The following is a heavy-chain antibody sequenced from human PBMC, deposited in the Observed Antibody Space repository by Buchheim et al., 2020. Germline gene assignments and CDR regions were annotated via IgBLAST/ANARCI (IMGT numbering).Heavy chain of an antibody. D-gene: IGHD2-2*01. Sequence: EVQLVESGGGLVQPGGPLRLFCAASQFTFNTYWMHWVRQVPGKGLVWVSRISSDGCSISYADSVKGRFTLPRDNPKNTLYLQMDGLRAEDTAIYYCARDQLLADDIFDIWGQGT. V-gene: IGHV3-74*01. J-gene: IGHJ3*02. CDR3: ARDQLLADDIFDI. CDR1: QFTFNTYW. CDR2: ISSDGCSI.